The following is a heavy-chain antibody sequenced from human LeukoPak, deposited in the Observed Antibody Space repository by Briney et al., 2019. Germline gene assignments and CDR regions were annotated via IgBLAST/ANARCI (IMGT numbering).Heavy chain of an antibody. CDR2: ISYTGGET. CDR1: GGSINSYY. J-gene: IGHJ3*02. V-gene: IGHV4-59*08. CDR3: ARQPGGTAAFDI. Sequence: KPSETLSLTCTVSGGSINSYYWSWIRQPPGKGLEWIGYISYTGGETNYTPSLKSRLTISVDTSKNQFSLMLTSVTAADTAVYYCARQPGGTAAFDIWAQGTMVTVSS. D-gene: IGHD1-14*01.